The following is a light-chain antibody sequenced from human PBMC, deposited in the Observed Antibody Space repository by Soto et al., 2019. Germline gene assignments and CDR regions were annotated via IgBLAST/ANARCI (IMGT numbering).Light chain of an antibody. CDR3: QQHGGSPIT. Sequence: SPGERATLFCRASQSVRSSLAWYQQKPGQAPRLFIYDASTRATGIPARFSGSGSGTDFTLTISRLEPEDFAVYYCQQHGGSPITFGQGTRLEIK. CDR1: QSVRSS. CDR2: DAS. J-gene: IGKJ5*01. V-gene: IGKV3-20*01.